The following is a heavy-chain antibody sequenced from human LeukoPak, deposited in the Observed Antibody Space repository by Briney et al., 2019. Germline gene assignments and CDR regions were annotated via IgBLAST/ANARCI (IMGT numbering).Heavy chain of an antibody. Sequence: RPGGSLRLSCAASGFTFSSYGMHWVRQAPGKGLEWVAVIWYDGSNKYYADSVKGRFTISRDNSKNTLYLQMNSLRAEDTAVYYCARGDPHDAFDIWGQGTMVTVSS. V-gene: IGHV3-33*08. CDR1: GFTFSSYG. CDR3: ARGDPHDAFDI. CDR2: IWYDGSNK. J-gene: IGHJ3*02.